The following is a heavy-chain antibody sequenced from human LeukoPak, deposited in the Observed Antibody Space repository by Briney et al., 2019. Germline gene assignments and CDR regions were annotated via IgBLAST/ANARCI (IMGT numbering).Heavy chain of an antibody. Sequence: GGCLRLSRAASGLTFSSHWMHWVRQAPGKGLEWVSYISSSSGTIYYADSVKGRFTISRGNAKNSLYLQMNSLRAEDTAVYYCARGSTYYDSSGQVPFDYWGQGTLVTVSS. CDR3: ARGSTYYDSSGQVPFDY. J-gene: IGHJ4*02. D-gene: IGHD3-22*01. CDR1: GLTFSSHW. CDR2: ISSSSGTI. V-gene: IGHV3-48*01.